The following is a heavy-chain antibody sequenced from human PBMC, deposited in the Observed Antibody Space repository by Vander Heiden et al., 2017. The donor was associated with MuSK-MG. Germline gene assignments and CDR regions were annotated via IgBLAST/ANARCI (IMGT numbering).Heavy chain of an antibody. CDR3: ARLARPTYDFVCGDAAFGYFDY. V-gene: IGHV5-51*03. J-gene: IGHJ4*02. CDR1: GYSFTSYW. Sequence: EVQLVQSGAEVKKPGESLKISCKGSGYSFTSYWIGWVSQMPGKGLEWMGIIYPGDSDTRYSPSFQGQVTIAADKSISTAYLQWSSLKASDTAMYYCARLARPTYDFVCGDAAFGYFDYWGQVTMVTVCS. D-gene: IGHD3-3*01. CDR2: IYPGDSDT.